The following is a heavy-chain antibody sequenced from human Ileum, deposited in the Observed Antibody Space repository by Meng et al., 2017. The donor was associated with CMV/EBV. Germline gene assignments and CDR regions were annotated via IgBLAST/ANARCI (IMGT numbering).Heavy chain of an antibody. Sequence: TGYYMHWVRQAPGQGLEWMGWINPNSGGTNYAQKFQGRVTMTRDTSISTAYMELSRLRSDDTAVYYCARDPSVTMYGSDLNALNWFDPWGQGTLVTVSS. CDR1: TGYY. D-gene: IGHD3-10*01. CDR3: ARDPSVTMYGSDLNALNWFDP. J-gene: IGHJ5*02. V-gene: IGHV1-2*02. CDR2: INPNSGGT.